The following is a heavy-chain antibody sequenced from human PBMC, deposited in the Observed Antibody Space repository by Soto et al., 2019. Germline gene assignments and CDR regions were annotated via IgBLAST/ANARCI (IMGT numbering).Heavy chain of an antibody. D-gene: IGHD2-8*02. CDR2: INHSGST. V-gene: IGHV4-34*01. Sequence: SETLSLTCAVYGGSFSGYYWTWIRQPPGTGLEWIGEINHSGSTNYNPSLKSRVTISVDTSKNQFSLKLTSVTAADTAVYYCARDKITGLFDYWGXXXXVTVSS. J-gene: IGHJ4*01. CDR1: GGSFSGYY. CDR3: ARDKITGLFDY.